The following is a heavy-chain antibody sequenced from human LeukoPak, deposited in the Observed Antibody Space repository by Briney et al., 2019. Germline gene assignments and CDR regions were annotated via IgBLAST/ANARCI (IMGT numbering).Heavy chain of an antibody. V-gene: IGHV4-39*07. CDR3: AREGLGGYDILTGYYLLVRPFDY. CDR1: GGSISSNSYY. J-gene: IGHJ4*02. Sequence: SETLSLTCAVSGGSISSNSYYWGWIRQPPGKGLEWIGSIYYSGSTYYNPSLKSRVTISVDTSKNQFSLKLSSVTAADTAVYYCAREGLGGYDILTGYYLLVRPFDYWGQGTLVTVSS. D-gene: IGHD3-9*01. CDR2: IYYSGST.